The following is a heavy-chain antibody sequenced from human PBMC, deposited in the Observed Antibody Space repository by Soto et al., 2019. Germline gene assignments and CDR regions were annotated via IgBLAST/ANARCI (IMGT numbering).Heavy chain of an antibody. D-gene: IGHD2-21*02. V-gene: IGHV2-5*02. Sequence: QITLKESGPTLVKPTQTLTLTCTFSGFSLSTSGVGVGWIRQPPGKALEWLALIYWDDDKRYSPSLKSRLTITKDTSKTQVVLTIPNMDPVDTATYYCAHTLVVVTAIPFDYWGQGTLVTVSS. J-gene: IGHJ4*02. CDR1: GFSLSTSGVG. CDR2: IYWDDDK. CDR3: AHTLVVVTAIPFDY.